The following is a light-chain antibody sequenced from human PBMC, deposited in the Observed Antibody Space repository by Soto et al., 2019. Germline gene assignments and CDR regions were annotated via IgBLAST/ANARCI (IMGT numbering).Light chain of an antibody. Sequence: EIVLTQSPGTLSLSPGERATLSCRASQSVSSSYLAWNQQKPVQAPRLLIYGASSRATGIPDRFSGSGSGTDFTLTISRLEPEDFAVYYCQQYGSSPYTFGQGTKLEIK. CDR2: GAS. V-gene: IGKV3-20*01. CDR1: QSVSSSY. CDR3: QQYGSSPYT. J-gene: IGKJ2*01.